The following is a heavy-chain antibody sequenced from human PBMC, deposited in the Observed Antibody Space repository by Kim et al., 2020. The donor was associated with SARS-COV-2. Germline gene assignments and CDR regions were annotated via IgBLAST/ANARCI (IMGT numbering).Heavy chain of an antibody. Sequence: EPVKSRFTISRHKSKNTLYLQLTSLRAEETAVYYCARASGLLEMADAFDIWGQGTMVTVSS. V-gene: IGHV3-53*04. J-gene: IGHJ3*02. CDR3: ARASGLLEMADAFDI. D-gene: IGHD3-10*01.